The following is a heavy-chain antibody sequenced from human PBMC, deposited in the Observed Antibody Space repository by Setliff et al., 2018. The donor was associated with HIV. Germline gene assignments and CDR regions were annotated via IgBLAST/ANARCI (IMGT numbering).Heavy chain of an antibody. Sequence: ASVKVSCKASGYTFTGYFLHWVRQAPGQGLEWMGRINPNSGGTNFAQKFQGRVTMTRDTSISTAYMELSRLTSDDTAMYFCARESTVVLGDDVDNYHYSYMDVWGKGTTVTVSS. D-gene: IGHD3-16*01. V-gene: IGHV1-2*06. CDR1: GYTFTGYF. CDR2: INPNSGGT. J-gene: IGHJ6*03. CDR3: ARESTVVLGDDVDNYHYSYMDV.